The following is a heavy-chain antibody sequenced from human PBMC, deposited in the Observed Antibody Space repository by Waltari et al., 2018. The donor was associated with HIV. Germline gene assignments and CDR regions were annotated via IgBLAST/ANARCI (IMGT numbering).Heavy chain of an antibody. CDR1: GYTFSNYA. Sequence: QVQLVQSGSELKKPGASVKVSCKASGYTFSNYAMNWVRQAPGQGLEWMGWINTNTGNPTFAQGFTGRFVFSLDTSVSTAFLQISSLETEDTAVYYCARSPLAIAARPYYFDSWGQGTLVTVSS. J-gene: IGHJ4*02. D-gene: IGHD6-6*01. CDR2: INTNTGNP. CDR3: ARSPLAIAARPYYFDS. V-gene: IGHV7-4-1*02.